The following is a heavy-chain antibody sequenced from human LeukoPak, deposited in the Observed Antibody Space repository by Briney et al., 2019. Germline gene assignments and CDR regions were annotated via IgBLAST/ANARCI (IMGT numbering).Heavy chain of an antibody. V-gene: IGHV3-21*04. Sequence: AVNGKSMDFGRQGPSKGLEWVSYISSSSSYIYYADSVKGRFTISRDNAKNSLYLQMNSLRAEDTAVYYCATIVVAGTWGQGTLVTVS. D-gene: IGHD2-2*01. CDR1: AVNGKS. J-gene: IGHJ5*02. CDR2: ISSSSSYI. CDR3: ATIVVAGT.